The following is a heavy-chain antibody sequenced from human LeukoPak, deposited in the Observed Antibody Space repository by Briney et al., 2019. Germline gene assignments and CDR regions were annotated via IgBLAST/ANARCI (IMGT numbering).Heavy chain of an antibody. J-gene: IGHJ4*02. D-gene: IGHD5-18*01. V-gene: IGHV3-23*01. Sequence: GGSLRLSCAASGLIFSSHGMNWVRQAPGKGLEWVSGISPSGDITYYADSVKGRFTISRDNANSLYLQMNSLRVEDTAVYYCARDAGYGYDRFDYWGQGTQVTVSS. CDR3: ARDAGYGYDRFDY. CDR1: GLIFSSHG. CDR2: ISPSGDIT.